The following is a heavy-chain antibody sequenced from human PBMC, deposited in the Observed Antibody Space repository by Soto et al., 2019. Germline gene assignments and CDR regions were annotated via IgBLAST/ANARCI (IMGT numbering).Heavy chain of an antibody. D-gene: IGHD3-16*01. CDR3: AKDVTFGVFGY. Sequence: GGSLRLSCAASGFTFISYAIIFFRQAPGKGLEWVSTISGSAGSTYYADSVKGRFTISRDNSKNTLYLQMSSLRAEDTAVYYCAKDVTFGVFGYWGQGTLVTVSS. CDR2: ISGSAGST. CDR1: GFTFISYA. J-gene: IGHJ4*02. V-gene: IGHV3-23*01.